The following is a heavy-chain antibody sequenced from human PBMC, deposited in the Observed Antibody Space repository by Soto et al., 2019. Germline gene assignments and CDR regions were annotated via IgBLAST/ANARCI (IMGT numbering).Heavy chain of an antibody. CDR1: GFSLGRYW. CDR2: IKKDGSRT. J-gene: IGHJ3*02. CDR3: ARDVSPGTSTLYLDAFDI. Sequence: EAQLVESGGGLVQPGGSLRLSCEASGFSLGRYWMTWVRQAPGKGLEWVANIKKDGSRTSYLDSVRGRFTISRDNVGNSLSLQMDSLRAEDTGLYFCARDVSPGTSTLYLDAFDIWGQGTMVTVSS. V-gene: IGHV3-7*05. D-gene: IGHD2-8*01.